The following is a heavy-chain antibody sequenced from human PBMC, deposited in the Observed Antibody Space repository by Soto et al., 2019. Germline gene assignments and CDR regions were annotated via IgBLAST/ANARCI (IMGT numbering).Heavy chain of an antibody. CDR3: ASNYGDYRYYYGMDV. J-gene: IGHJ6*02. D-gene: IGHD4-17*01. V-gene: IGHV1-69*12. CDR1: GGTFSSYA. Sequence: QVQLVQSGAEVKKPGSSVKVSCKASGGTFSSYAISWVRQAPGQGLEWMAGIIPLFGTADYAQKFQGRVTITADESTSTAYMELSSLRSEDTAVYCCASNYGDYRYYYGMDVWGQGTTVTVSS. CDR2: IIPLFGTA.